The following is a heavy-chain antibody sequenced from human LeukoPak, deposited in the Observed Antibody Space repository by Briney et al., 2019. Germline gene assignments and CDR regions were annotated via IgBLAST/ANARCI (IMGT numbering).Heavy chain of an antibody. V-gene: IGHV4-39*01. CDR1: GGSISSSSYY. D-gene: IGHD2-2*01. CDR2: IYYSGSI. J-gene: IGHJ4*02. CDR3: ARVRPLTIVVVPAASQAYFDY. Sequence: PSETLSLTCTVSGGSISSSSYYWGWIRQPPGKGLEWIGSIYYSGSIYYNPSLKSRVTISVDTSKNQFSLKLSSVTAADTAVYYCARVRPLTIVVVPAASQAYFDYWGQGTLVTVSS.